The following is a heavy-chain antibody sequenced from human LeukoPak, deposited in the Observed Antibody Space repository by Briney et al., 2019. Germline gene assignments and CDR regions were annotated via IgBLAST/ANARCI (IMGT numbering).Heavy chain of an antibody. J-gene: IGHJ6*03. CDR2: IIPIFGTA. V-gene: IGHV1-69*13. CDR1: GGTFSSYA. Sequence: SVKVSCKASGGTFSSYAISWVRQAPGQGLEWMGGIIPIFGTANYAQKFQVRVTITADESTSTAYMELSSLRSEDTAVYYCARACYDSTGELYYMDVWGKGTTVTVSS. D-gene: IGHD3-22*01. CDR3: ARACYDSTGELYYMDV.